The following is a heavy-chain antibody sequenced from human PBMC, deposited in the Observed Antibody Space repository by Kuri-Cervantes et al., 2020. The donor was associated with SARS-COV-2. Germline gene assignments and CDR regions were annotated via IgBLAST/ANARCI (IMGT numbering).Heavy chain of an antibody. J-gene: IGHJ1*01. D-gene: IGHD2-2*01. CDR1: GGSISSGDYY. Sequence: ESLKISCTVSGGSISSGDYYWSWIRQPPGKGLEWIGEINHSGSTNYNPSLKSRVTISVDTSKNQFSLKLSSVTAADTAVYYCARGKVVVVPAAPGKGYFQHWGQGTLVTVSS. CDR3: ARGKVVVVPAAPGKGYFQH. V-gene: IGHV4-39*07. CDR2: INHSGST.